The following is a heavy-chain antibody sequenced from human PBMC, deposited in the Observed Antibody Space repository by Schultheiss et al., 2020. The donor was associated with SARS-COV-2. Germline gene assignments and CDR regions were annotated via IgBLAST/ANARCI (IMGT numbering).Heavy chain of an antibody. CDR1: GFTFSSYA. V-gene: IGHV3-23*01. CDR3: AKGLQYYFYHYGMDV. CDR2: ISGSGGST. J-gene: IGHJ6*02. Sequence: GGSLRLSCAASGFTFSSYAMSWVRRAPGKGLEWVSTISGSGGSTYYADSVRGRFTISRDNSKNTLYLQMNSLRAEDTAIYYCAKGLQYYFYHYGMDVWGQGTTVTVSS.